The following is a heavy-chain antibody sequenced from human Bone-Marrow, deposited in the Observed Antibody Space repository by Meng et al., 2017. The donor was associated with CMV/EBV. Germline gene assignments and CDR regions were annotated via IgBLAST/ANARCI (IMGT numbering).Heavy chain of an antibody. CDR1: GYTFTGYY. D-gene: IGHD6-19*01. CDR2: INPNSGGT. V-gene: IGHV1-2*02. CDR3: ARVLEYSSGSRWFDP. Sequence: ASVKVSCKASGYTFTGYYMHWVRQAPGQGLEWMGWINPNSGGTNYAQKFQGRVTMTRDTSISTAYMELSRLRSDDTAVYYCARVLEYSSGSRWFDPWVQGTLVTVSS. J-gene: IGHJ5*02.